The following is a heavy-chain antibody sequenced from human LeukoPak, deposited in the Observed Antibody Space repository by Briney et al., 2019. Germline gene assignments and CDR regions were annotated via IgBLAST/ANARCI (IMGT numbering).Heavy chain of an antibody. CDR1: GGSFSGHY. D-gene: IGHD3-22*01. CDR2: INHSGST. V-gene: IGHV4-34*01. J-gene: IGHJ3*02. Sequence: PSETLSLTCAVYGGSFSGHYWSWIRQPPGKGLEWIGEINHSGSTTYNPSLKSRVTISVDTSKNQFSLKLSSVTAADTAVYYCAGSGYYDSSGYLTNDAFDIWGQGTMVTVSS. CDR3: AGSGYYDSSGYLTNDAFDI.